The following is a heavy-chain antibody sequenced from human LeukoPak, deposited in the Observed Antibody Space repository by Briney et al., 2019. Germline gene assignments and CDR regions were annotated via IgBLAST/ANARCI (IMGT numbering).Heavy chain of an antibody. Sequence: GGSLRLSCAASGFTFDDYAMHWVRQAPGKGLEWVSLISWDGGSTYYADSVKGRFTISRDNSKNSLYLQMNSLRAEDTALYYCTKDTADVDIVANGGYYYGMDVWGQGTTVTVSS. V-gene: IGHV3-43D*03. D-gene: IGHD5-12*01. CDR1: GFTFDDYA. CDR2: ISWDGGST. J-gene: IGHJ6*02. CDR3: TKDTADVDIVANGGYYYGMDV.